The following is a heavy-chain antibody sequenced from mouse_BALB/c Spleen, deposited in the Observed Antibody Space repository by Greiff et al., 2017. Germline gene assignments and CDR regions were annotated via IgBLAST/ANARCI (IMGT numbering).Heavy chain of an antibody. CDR2: ISSGSSTI. D-gene: IGHD1-1*01. V-gene: IGHV5-17*02. Sequence: EVQLQESGGGLVQPGGSRKLSCAASGFTFSSFGMHWVRQAPEKGLEWVAYISSGSSTIYYADTVKGRFTISRDNPKNTLFLQMTSLRSEDTAMYYCARDYYGSRGYAMDYWGQGTSVTVSS. CDR3: ARDYYGSRGYAMDY. J-gene: IGHJ4*01. CDR1: GFTFSSFG.